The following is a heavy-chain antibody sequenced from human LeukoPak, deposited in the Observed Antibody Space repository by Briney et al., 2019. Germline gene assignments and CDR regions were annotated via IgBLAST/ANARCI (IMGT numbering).Heavy chain of an antibody. V-gene: IGHV3-7*01. D-gene: IGHD1-26*01. J-gene: IGHJ6*03. CDR2: IKQDGSEK. CDR3: AGGGYYYYMDV. Sequence: GGSLRLSCAASGFTFSSYWMSWVRQAPGKGLEGVANIKQDGSEKYYVDSVKGRFTISRDNAKNSLYLQMNSLRAEDTAVYYCAGGGYYYYMDVWGKGTTVTVSS. CDR1: GFTFSSYW.